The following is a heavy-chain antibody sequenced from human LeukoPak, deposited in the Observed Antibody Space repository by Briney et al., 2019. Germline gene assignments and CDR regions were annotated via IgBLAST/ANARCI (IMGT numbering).Heavy chain of an antibody. CDR2: INHSGST. CDR3: ASPGYYDSSGYSPLDY. CDR1: GGSFSGYY. D-gene: IGHD3-22*01. V-gene: IGHV4-34*01. J-gene: IGHJ4*02. Sequence: PSETLSLTCAVYGGSFSGYYWSWIRKPPGKGLEWIGEINHSGSTNYNPSLKSRVTISVDTSKNQFSLKLSSVTAADTAVYYCASPGYYDSSGYSPLDYWGQGTLVTVSS.